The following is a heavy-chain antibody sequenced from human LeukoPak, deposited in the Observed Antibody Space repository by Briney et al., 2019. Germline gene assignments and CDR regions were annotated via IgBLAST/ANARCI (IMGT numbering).Heavy chain of an antibody. D-gene: IGHD4-17*01. CDR1: GFTFSSYA. J-gene: IGHJ4*02. CDR3: ANAPGGDYTDY. V-gene: IGHV3-23*01. Sequence: GGSLRLSCAASGFTFSSYAMSWVRQAPGKGLEWVSAISGSGGSTYYADSVKGRFTISRDNSKNTLHLQMNSLRAEDTAVYYCANAPGGDYTDYWGQGTLVTVSS. CDR2: ISGSGGST.